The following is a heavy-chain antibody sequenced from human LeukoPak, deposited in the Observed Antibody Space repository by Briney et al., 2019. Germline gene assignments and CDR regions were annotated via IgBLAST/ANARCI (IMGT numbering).Heavy chain of an antibody. CDR3: ARIVANPDAFDI. CDR2: IYYSGST. V-gene: IGHV4-61*01. J-gene: IGHJ3*02. Sequence: PSETLSLTCTVSGASVSSGSYYWSWIRQPPGKGLEWIGYIYYSGSTNYNPSLKTRVTISVDTSKNQFSLKVNSVTAADTAVYYCARIVANPDAFDIWGQGTMVTVSS. D-gene: IGHD5-12*01. CDR1: GASVSSGSYY.